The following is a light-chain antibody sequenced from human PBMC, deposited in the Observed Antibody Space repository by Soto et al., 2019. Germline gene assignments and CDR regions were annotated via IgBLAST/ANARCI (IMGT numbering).Light chain of an antibody. V-gene: IGKV1-5*03. J-gene: IGKJ1*01. CDR1: QTIRSW. CDR3: QQYSSYPKT. CDR2: RAS. Sequence: DIQMTQSPSTLSASVGDRVTITCRASQTIRSWLAWYQQKPGKAPKLLIYRASGLESGVPSRFSGSGSGTEFTLTISSLQPDDVATYYCQQYSSYPKTFGQGTKVEIK.